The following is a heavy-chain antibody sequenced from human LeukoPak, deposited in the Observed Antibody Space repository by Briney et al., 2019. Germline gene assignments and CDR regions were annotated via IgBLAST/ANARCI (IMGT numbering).Heavy chain of an antibody. CDR3: ARGDRAVAGPRRDHYYYMDV. V-gene: IGHV1-69*13. Sequence: GASVKVSCKASGDTFSSYAISWVRQAPGQGLEWMGGIIPIFGTANYAQKFQGRVTITADESTSTAYVELSSLRSEDTAVYYCARGDRAVAGPRRDHYYYMDVWGKGTTVTVSS. CDR1: GDTFSSYA. D-gene: IGHD6-19*01. CDR2: IIPIFGTA. J-gene: IGHJ6*03.